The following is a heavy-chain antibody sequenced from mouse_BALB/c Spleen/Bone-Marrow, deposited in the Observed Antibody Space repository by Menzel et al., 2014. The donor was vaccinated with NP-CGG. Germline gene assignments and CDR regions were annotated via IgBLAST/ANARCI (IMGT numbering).Heavy chain of an antibody. D-gene: IGHD2-10*02. V-gene: IGHV7-1*02. J-gene: IGHJ3*01. CDR2: SRNKAKYYTT. CDR1: GFTFSDFY. Sequence: EVQRVESGGGLVRPGDSLRLSCATSGFTFSDFYMEWVRQPPGKRLEWIAASRNKAKYYTTEYSASVKGRFIVSRDTSQSVLYLQMNALRAEDTAIYYCARDVGYGNYFVYWGQGTLVTVSA. CDR3: ARDVGYGNYFVY.